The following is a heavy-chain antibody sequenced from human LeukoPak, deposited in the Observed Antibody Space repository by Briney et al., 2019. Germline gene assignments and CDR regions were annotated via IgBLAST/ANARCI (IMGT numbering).Heavy chain of an antibody. CDR2: ISGSGGDT. Sequence: GALRLSCAASGFTFSNYAMSWVRQAPGKGLEWVSAISGSGGDTFYTDSVKGRFTISRDNSKNTLYLQMKGLRAEDTAVYYCVKDSVVVAGLVNYFDYWGQGTLVTVSS. CDR1: GFTFSNYA. J-gene: IGHJ4*02. V-gene: IGHV3-23*01. CDR3: VKDSVVVAGLVNYFDY. D-gene: IGHD6-19*01.